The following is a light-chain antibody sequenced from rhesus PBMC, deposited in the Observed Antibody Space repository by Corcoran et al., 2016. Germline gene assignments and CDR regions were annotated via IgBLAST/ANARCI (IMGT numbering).Light chain of an antibody. CDR3: QQHDRAPRT. J-gene: IGKJ1*01. V-gene: IGKV1-21*01. Sequence: DIQMTQSPSSLSASVGDRVTITCRASQGISIRLAWYQQKPGKAPKLLIYKASTLQSGVPSRFGGSGLGTEFTLPISSLQPEDFATYYCQQHDRAPRTFGQGTKVEIK. CDR2: KAS. CDR1: QGISIR.